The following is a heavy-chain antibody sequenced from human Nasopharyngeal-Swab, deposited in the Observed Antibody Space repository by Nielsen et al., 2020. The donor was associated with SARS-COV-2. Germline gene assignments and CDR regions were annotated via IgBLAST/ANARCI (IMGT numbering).Heavy chain of an antibody. CDR2: IYHSGST. Sequence: TLSLTCALSCYSTSSGYYWGWIRQPPGKGLEWIGSIYHSGSTYYNPSLKSQVTISADTSKNQFSLELSSVTAADTAVYYCARQAIVGATTYFDYWGQGTLVTVSS. V-gene: IGHV4-38-2*01. CDR3: ARQAIVGATTYFDY. J-gene: IGHJ4*02. CDR1: CYSTSSGYY. D-gene: IGHD1-26*01.